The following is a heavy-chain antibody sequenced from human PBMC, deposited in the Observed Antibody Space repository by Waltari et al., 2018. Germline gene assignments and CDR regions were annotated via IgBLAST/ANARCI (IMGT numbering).Heavy chain of an antibody. J-gene: IGHJ3*02. V-gene: IGHV4-31*03. CDR2: IYYSGST. CDR1: GGSISSGGYY. Sequence: QVQLQESGPGLVKPSQTLSLTCTVSGGSISSGGYYWSWIRQHPGKGLEWIGYIYYSGSTSYTPSLKRRVTISVDTSKNQFSLKLSSVTAADTAVYYGAGGVDNDAFDIWGQGTMVTVSS. CDR3: AGGVDNDAFDI. D-gene: IGHD3-16*01.